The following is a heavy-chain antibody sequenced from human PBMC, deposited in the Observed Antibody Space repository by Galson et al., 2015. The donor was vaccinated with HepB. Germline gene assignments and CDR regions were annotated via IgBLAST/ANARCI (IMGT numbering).Heavy chain of an antibody. CDR2: IYHSGST. V-gene: IGHV4-4*02. CDR1: GGSISSSNW. Sequence: SETLSLTCAVSGGSISSSNWWSWVRQPPGKGLEWIGEIYHSGSTNYNPSLKSRVTISVDKSKNQFSLKLSSVTAADTAVYYCARSSGSYSRIGDYWGQGTLVTVSS. CDR3: ARSSGSYSRIGDY. J-gene: IGHJ4*02. D-gene: IGHD1-26*01.